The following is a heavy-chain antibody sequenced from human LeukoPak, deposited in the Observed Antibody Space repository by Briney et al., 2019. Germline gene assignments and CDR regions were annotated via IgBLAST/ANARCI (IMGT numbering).Heavy chain of an antibody. D-gene: IGHD3-10*01. CDR3: ARISNTMVRGTWGY. V-gene: IGHV4-39*01. CDR1: GGSISSSSYY. Sequence: SETLSLTCTVSGGSISSSSYYWGWIRQPPGKGLEWIGSIYYSGSTYYNPPLKSRVTISVDTSKNQFSLKLSSVTAADTAVYYCARISNTMVRGTWGYWGQGTLVTVSS. J-gene: IGHJ4*02. CDR2: IYYSGST.